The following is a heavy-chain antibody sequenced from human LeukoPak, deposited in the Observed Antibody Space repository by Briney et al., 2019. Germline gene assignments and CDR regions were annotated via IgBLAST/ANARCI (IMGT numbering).Heavy chain of an antibody. D-gene: IGHD4-23*01. CDR1: GFSFSSYV. Sequence: PGGSLRLSCAASGFSFSSYVMHWVRQAPGKGLEWVADIGYDGRNIYYADSVKGRFTISRDNSKNTLNLQMNRLRVEDTAVYYCARDRDVVTAATIQAYWGQGTLVIVSS. CDR2: IGYDGRNI. CDR3: ARDRDVVTAATIQAY. V-gene: IGHV3-30*03. J-gene: IGHJ4*02.